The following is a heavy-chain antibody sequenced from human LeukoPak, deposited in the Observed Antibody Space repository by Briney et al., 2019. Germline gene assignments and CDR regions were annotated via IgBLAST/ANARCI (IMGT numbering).Heavy chain of an antibody. CDR2: IYYSGST. CDR3: AVRRGSYLQ. V-gene: IGHV4-59*08. J-gene: IGHJ4*02. D-gene: IGHD1-26*01. CDR1: GGSISSYY. Sequence: SETLSLTCTVSGGSISSYYWSWIRQPPGKGLEWIGYIYYSGSTNYNPSLKSRVTISVDTSKNQFSLELSSVTAADTAVYYCAVRRGSYLQWGQGTLVTVSS.